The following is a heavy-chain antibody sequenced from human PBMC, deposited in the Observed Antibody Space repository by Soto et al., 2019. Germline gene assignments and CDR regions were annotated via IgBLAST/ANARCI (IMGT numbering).Heavy chain of an antibody. CDR1: GFTFSNYA. V-gene: IGHV3-23*01. Sequence: PGGSLRLSCAASGFTFSNYAMNWVRQAPGKGLEWVSSIGGSGGITYYADSVKGRFTISRDNSKNTLYLQMNSLRAEDTAVYYCARAPVGGIQLWFYYYYSGMDVWGQGTTVTVSS. D-gene: IGHD5-18*01. J-gene: IGHJ6*02. CDR3: ARAPVGGIQLWFYYYYSGMDV. CDR2: IGGSGGIT.